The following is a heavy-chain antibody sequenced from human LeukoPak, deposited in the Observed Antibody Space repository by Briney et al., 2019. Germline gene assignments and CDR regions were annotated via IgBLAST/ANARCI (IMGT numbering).Heavy chain of an antibody. J-gene: IGHJ4*02. CDR1: GFSFSSNS. CDR2: ISSYSGTI. CDR3: ASGPLD. V-gene: IGHV3-48*01. Sequence: GGSLRLSCAASGFSFSSNSMNWVRQAPGKGLEWVSYISSYSGTIYYADSVKGRFTISRDNAKNSLYLQMNSLRVEDTAVYYCASGPLDWGQGTLVTVSS. D-gene: IGHD3-16*01.